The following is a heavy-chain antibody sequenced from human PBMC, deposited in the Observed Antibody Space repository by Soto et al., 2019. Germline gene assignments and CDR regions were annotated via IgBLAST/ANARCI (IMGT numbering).Heavy chain of an antibody. CDR1: GYTFTSYG. CDR3: AKSGEYNWSYVGYFDY. Sequence: ASVKVSCKASGYTFTSYGISWVRQAPGQGLEWMGIINPSGGSTSYAQKFQGRITMTRDASTSTVYMELSSLRSEDTAVYYCAKSGEYNWSYVGYFDYWGQGTLVTVSS. V-gene: IGHV1-46*01. J-gene: IGHJ4*02. CDR2: INPSGGST. D-gene: IGHD1-7*01.